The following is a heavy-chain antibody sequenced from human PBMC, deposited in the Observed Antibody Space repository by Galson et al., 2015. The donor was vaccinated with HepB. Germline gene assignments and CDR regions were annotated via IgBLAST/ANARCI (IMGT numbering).Heavy chain of an antibody. Sequence: CAISGDSVSSNSAAGAWNWFRQSPSRGLEWLGRTYYRSKWYTDYAVSVKGRITINADTSKNQFPLQLNSVTPEDMAVYYCARGTGTMDYWGQGTLVTVSS. CDR1: GDSVSSNSAA. D-gene: IGHD3-10*01. V-gene: IGHV6-1*01. CDR2: TYYRSKWYT. CDR3: ARGTGTMDY. J-gene: IGHJ4*02.